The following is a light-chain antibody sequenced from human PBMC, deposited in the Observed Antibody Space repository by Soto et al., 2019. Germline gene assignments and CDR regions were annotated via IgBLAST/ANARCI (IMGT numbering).Light chain of an antibody. CDR3: QQSYSTPRFT. Sequence: DIQMTQSPSSLSASVGDRVTITCRASQSITNYLNWYQQKPGKAPKLLIYAASSLQSGVPSRFSGSGSGTDFTLTISSLKPEDFATYYCQQSYSTPRFTFGPGTKVDIK. J-gene: IGKJ3*01. CDR1: QSITNY. CDR2: AAS. V-gene: IGKV1-39*01.